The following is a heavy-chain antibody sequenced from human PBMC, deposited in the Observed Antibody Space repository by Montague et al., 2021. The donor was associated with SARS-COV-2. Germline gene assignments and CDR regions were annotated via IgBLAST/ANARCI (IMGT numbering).Heavy chain of an antibody. J-gene: IGHJ6*02. CDR2: IYYSGST. Sequence: SETLSLTCTVSGGSISSSSYYWGWIRQPPGKGLEWIGSIYYSGSTYYNPSLKSRVTISVDTSKNQFSLKLSSVTAADTAVYYCARLSKTGYPPLYYYSGMDVWGQGTTVTVSS. D-gene: IGHD3-9*01. CDR1: GGSISSSSYY. V-gene: IGHV4-39*01. CDR3: ARLSKTGYPPLYYYSGMDV.